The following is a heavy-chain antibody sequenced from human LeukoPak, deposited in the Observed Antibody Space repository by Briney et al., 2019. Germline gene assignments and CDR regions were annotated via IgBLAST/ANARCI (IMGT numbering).Heavy chain of an antibody. CDR3: AKDVDDSGGYLDY. Sequence: GGSLRLSCAASGFTFDDYAMNWVRHAPGKGLEWVSLVSGDDSTYYADSVKGRFTISRDSRKSSLYLHMNSLRTEDTALYYCAKDVDDSGGYLDYWGQGTLVTVSS. D-gene: IGHD3-22*01. V-gene: IGHV3-43*02. J-gene: IGHJ4*02. CDR1: GFTFDDYA. CDR2: VSGDDST.